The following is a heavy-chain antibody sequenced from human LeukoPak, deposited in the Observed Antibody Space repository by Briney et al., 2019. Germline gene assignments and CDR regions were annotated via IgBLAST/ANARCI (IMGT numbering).Heavy chain of an antibody. V-gene: IGHV5-51*01. CDR1: GYSFTSYW. D-gene: IGHD3-9*01. CDR3: ARQIAPYYDILTGYYYSYYFDY. CDR2: IYPGDSDT. J-gene: IGHJ4*02. Sequence: GESLKISCKGSGYSFTSYWIGWVRQMPGKGLEWMGIIYPGDSDTRYSPSFQGQVTISADKSISTAYLQWSSLKASDTAMYYCARQIAPYYDILTGYYYSYYFDYWGQGTLVTVSS.